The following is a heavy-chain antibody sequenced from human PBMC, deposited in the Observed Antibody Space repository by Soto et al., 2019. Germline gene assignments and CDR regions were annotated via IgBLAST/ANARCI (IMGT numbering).Heavy chain of an antibody. CDR2: MNPLNGDT. Sequence: QVQLVQSGAEVKKPGASVKVSCKASGYTFTTYSMHWVRQAPGQRLEWMGWMNPLNGDTKYSQRFQGRLTIIRETSASTAYMELSSLRSEDTAIYYCARGNSGAFDIWGQGTMVTVSS. J-gene: IGHJ3*02. D-gene: IGHD6-19*01. CDR1: GYTFTTYS. V-gene: IGHV1-3*01. CDR3: ARGNSGAFDI.